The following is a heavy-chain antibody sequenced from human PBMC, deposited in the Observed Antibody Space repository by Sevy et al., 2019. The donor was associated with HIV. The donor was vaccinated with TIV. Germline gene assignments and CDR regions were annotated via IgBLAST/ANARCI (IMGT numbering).Heavy chain of an antibody. J-gene: IGHJ4*02. CDR2: ISSSSSYI. V-gene: IGHV3-21*01. CDR1: GFTFSSYS. Sequence: GGSLRLSCAASGFTFSSYSMNWVCQAPGKGLEWVSSISSSSSYIYYADSVKGRFTISRDNAKNSLYLQMNSLRAEDTAVYCCARPRGVSGSGSYFRYFDYWGQGTLVTVSS. CDR3: ARPRGVSGSGSYFRYFDY. D-gene: IGHD3-10*01.